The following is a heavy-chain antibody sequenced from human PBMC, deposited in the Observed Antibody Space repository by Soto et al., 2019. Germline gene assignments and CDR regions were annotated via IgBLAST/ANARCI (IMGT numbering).Heavy chain of an antibody. CDR2: IYHNGSP. CDR3: ARVPDV. J-gene: IGHJ6*02. CDR1: GGSRSSGGYS. V-gene: IGHV4-30-2*01. Sequence: SETLSLTCAVSGGSRSSGGYSWSWIRQPPGKGLEWIGYIYHNGSPYYNPSLKSRVTISVDRSKNQFSLKLSSVAAADTAVYYCARVPDVWGQGTTVTVSS.